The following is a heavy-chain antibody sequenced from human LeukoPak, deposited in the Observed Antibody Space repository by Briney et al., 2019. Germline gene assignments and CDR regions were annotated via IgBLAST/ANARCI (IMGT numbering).Heavy chain of an antibody. CDR3: ASSGWSHDAFDI. CDR2: ISSSSSYI. CDR1: GFTFSSYS. J-gene: IGHJ3*02. V-gene: IGHV3-21*01. Sequence: PGGSLRLSCAASGFTFSSYSMNWVRQAPGKGLEWVSSISSSSSYIYYADSVKGRFTISRDNAKNSLYLQMNSLRAEDTAVYYCASSGWSHDAFDIWGQGTMVTVSS. D-gene: IGHD6-19*01.